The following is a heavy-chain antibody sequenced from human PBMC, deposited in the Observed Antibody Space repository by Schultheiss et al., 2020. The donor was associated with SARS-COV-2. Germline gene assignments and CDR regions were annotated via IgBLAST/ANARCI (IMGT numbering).Heavy chain of an antibody. CDR1: GFTFSTYA. CDR2: ISGSRTYI. J-gene: IGHJ3*02. V-gene: IGHV3-21*01. D-gene: IGHD2-15*01. CDR3: ATPIVVAATEIMTFDI. Sequence: GESLKISCAASGFTFSTYAMSWVRQAPGKGLEWVSSISGSRTYIYYADSVKGRFTISRDNAKNSLYLQMNSLRAEDTAVYFCATPIVVAATEIMTFDIWGQGTMVTVSS.